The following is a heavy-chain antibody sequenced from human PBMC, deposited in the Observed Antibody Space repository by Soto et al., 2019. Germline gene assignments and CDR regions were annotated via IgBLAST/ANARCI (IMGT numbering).Heavy chain of an antibody. Sequence: VASVKVSCKASGGTFSSYAISWVRQAPGQGLEWMGGIIPIFGTANYAQKFQGRVTITADESTSTAYMELSSLRSEDTAVYYCARANRAVAAWFDPWGQGTLVTVSS. D-gene: IGHD6-19*01. CDR3: ARANRAVAAWFDP. V-gene: IGHV1-69*13. CDR2: IIPIFGTA. CDR1: GGTFSSYA. J-gene: IGHJ5*02.